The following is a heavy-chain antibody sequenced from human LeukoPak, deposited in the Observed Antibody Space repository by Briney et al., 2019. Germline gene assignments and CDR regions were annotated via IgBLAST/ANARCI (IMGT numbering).Heavy chain of an antibody. D-gene: IGHD6-19*01. CDR1: GYTFTGYY. CDR3: ARSSSGWYVDWFDP. Sequence: ALVKVSCKASGYTFTGYYMHWVRQAPGQGLEWMGWINPNSGGTNYAQKFQGRVTMTRDTSISTAYMELSRLRSDDTAVYYCARSSSGWYVDWFDPWGQGTLVTVSS. CDR2: INPNSGGT. V-gene: IGHV1-2*02. J-gene: IGHJ5*02.